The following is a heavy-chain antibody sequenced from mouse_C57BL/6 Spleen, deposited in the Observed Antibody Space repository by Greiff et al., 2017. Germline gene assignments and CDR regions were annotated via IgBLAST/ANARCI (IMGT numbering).Heavy chain of an antibody. CDR2: ISSGSSTI. J-gene: IGHJ4*01. CDR1: GFTFSDYG. CDR3: ARELRDYYAMDY. D-gene: IGHD1-1*01. V-gene: IGHV5-17*01. Sequence: EVQLQESGGGLVKPGGSLKLSCAASGFTFSDYGMHWVRQAPEKGLEWVAYISSGSSTIYYADTVKGRFTISRDNAKNTLFLQMTSLRSEDTAMYYCARELRDYYAMDYWGQGTSVTVSS.